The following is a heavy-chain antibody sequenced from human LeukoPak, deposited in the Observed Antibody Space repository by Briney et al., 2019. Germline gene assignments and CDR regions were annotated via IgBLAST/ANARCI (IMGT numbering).Heavy chain of an antibody. D-gene: IGHD3-10*01. CDR3: ARHTVNYYGSGSYSPLDY. CDR2: IYYSGGT. J-gene: IGHJ4*02. CDR1: GGSITSYY. V-gene: IGHV4-59*08. Sequence: SETLSLTCTVSGGSITSYYWSWIRQPPGKGLEWIGYIYYSGGTDYNPSLKSRVTISVDTSKSQFSLRLNSVTAADTAMYYCARHTVNYYGSGSYSPLDYWGQGTLVTVSS.